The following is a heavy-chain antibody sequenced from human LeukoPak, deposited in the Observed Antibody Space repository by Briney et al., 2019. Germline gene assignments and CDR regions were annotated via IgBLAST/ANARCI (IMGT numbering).Heavy chain of an antibody. J-gene: IGHJ4*02. Sequence: SVKVSCKASGGTFSSYATSWVRQAPGQGLEWMGGIIPIFGTANYAQRFQGRVTITTDEFTSTAYMELSSLRSEDTAVYYCASSKYSSSWYRPGFDYWGQGTLVTVSS. V-gene: IGHV1-69*05. CDR2: IIPIFGTA. CDR3: ASSKYSSSWYRPGFDY. CDR1: GGTFSSYA. D-gene: IGHD6-13*01.